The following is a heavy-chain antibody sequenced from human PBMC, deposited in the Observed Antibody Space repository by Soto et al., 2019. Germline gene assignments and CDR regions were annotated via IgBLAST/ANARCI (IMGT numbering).Heavy chain of an antibody. V-gene: IGHV3-23*01. CDR3: AKVTVTTLNYYYYYAMDV. J-gene: IGHJ6*02. Sequence: EVQLLESGGGLVQPGGSLRLSCAASGFTFSSYALSWVRQAPGKGLEWVSTISGSGGSPYYADSVKGRFTISRDNSKNTLYLQINSLRAEDTAVYYCAKVTVTTLNYYYYYAMDVWGQGTTVTVSS. CDR1: GFTFSSYA. D-gene: IGHD4-17*01. CDR2: ISGSGGSP.